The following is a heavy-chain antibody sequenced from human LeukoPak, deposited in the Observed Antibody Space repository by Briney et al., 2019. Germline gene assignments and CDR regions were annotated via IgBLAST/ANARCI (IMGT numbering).Heavy chain of an antibody. Sequence: PSETLSLTCTVSGGSISSSSYYWGWIRQPPGKGLEWIGSIYYSGSTYYNPSLKSRVTISVDTSKNQFSLKLSSVTAADTAVYYCARGGWYGYYFDSWGRGTLATVSS. V-gene: IGHV4-39*01. CDR3: ARGGWYGYYFDS. J-gene: IGHJ4*02. CDR1: GGSISSSSYY. D-gene: IGHD6-19*01. CDR2: IYYSGST.